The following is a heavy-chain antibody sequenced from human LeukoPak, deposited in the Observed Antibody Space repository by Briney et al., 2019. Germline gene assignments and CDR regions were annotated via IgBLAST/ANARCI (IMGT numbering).Heavy chain of an antibody. V-gene: IGHV4-59*01. Sequence: PSETLSLTCTVSGDSISIYYWSWIRQPPGKGREWIGYIYYSGTTNYNPSLKSRVTISKDTSKRQFSLKLNSVTAADTAVYYCARLPLRYNYVDYWGQGTLVTVSS. CDR3: ARLPLRYNYVDY. J-gene: IGHJ4*02. CDR2: IYYSGTT. D-gene: IGHD1-1*01. CDR1: GDSISIYY.